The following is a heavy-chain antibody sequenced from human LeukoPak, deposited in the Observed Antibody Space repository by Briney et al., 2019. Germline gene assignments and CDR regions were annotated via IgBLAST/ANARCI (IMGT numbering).Heavy chain of an antibody. Sequence: SETLSLTCAVYGGSFSGYYWSWIRQPPGKGLEWIGEINHSGSTNYNPSLKSRVTISVDTSRNQFSPKLSSVTAADTAVYYCAREFSGYDFDYWGQGNLVTVSS. D-gene: IGHD5-12*01. CDR2: INHSGST. J-gene: IGHJ4*02. V-gene: IGHV4-34*01. CDR1: GGSFSGYY. CDR3: AREFSGYDFDY.